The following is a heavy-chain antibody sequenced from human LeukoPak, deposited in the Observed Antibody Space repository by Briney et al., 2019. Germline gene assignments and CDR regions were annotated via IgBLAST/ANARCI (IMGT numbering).Heavy chain of an antibody. CDR1: GYTFTSYG. J-gene: IGHJ3*02. CDR3: ARKRGMDYGDSQASKDAFDI. D-gene: IGHD4-17*01. V-gene: IGHV1-18*01. CDR2: ISAYNGNT. Sequence: ASVKVSCKASGYTFTSYGISWVRQAPGQGLEWMGWISAYNGNTNYAQKLQGRVTMTTDTSTSTAYMELRSLRSDDTAVYYCARKRGMDYGDSQASKDAFDIWGQGTMVTVSS.